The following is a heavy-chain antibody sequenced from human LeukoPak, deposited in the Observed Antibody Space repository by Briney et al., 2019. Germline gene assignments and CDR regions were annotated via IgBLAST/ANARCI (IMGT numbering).Heavy chain of an antibody. CDR2: ISAYNGNT. CDR3: ARDRDPGGIGVVIFPGVY. CDR1: GYTFTSYG. V-gene: IGHV1-18*01. D-gene: IGHD3-3*01. J-gene: IGHJ4*02. Sequence: PEASVKVSCKASGYTFTSYGISWVRQAPGQGLEWMGWISAYNGNTNYAQKLQGRVTMTTDTSTSTAYMELRSLRSDDTAVYYCARDRDPGGIGVVIFPGVYWGQGTLVTVSS.